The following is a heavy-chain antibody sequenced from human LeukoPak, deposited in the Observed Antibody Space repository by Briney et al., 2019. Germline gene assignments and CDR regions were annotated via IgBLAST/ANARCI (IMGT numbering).Heavy chain of an antibody. CDR1: GFTCSSYW. D-gene: IGHD3-10*01. J-gene: IGHJ4*02. V-gene: IGHV3-7*01. CDR2: IKTDGSQI. Sequence: GGSLRLSCEASGFTCSSYWMSWVRQAPGKGLEWVANIKTDGSQIYYVDSVKGRFTISRDNAKNSLYLEMNSLRAEDTAVYYCAKDIGSYYDYWGQGILVTVSS. CDR3: AKDIGSYYDY.